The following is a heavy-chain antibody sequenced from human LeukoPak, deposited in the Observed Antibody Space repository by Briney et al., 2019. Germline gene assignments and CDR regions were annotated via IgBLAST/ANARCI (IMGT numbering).Heavy chain of an antibody. D-gene: IGHD5-18*01. CDR2: ISWNSGSI. CDR1: GFTFDDYA. CDR3: AKGNSYGYVY. J-gene: IGHJ4*02. Sequence: RPGGSLRLSCAASGFTFDDYAMHWVRQAPGKGLEWVSGISWNSGSIGYADSVKGRFTISRDNAKNSLYLQMNSLRAEDTALYYCAKGNSYGYVYWGQGTLVTVSS. V-gene: IGHV3-9*01.